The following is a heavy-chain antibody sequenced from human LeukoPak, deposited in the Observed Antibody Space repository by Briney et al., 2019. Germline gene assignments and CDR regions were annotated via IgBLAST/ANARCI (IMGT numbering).Heavy chain of an antibody. J-gene: IGHJ5*02. V-gene: IGHV3-23*01. Sequence: SGGALRLSRAAPGFTLCSYAMSWVRQAPGEGVGWVSAISGGGGSTYYADSVKGRFTISRDNSKNTLYLQMNSLRAEDTAVYYCAKHRGYGSDWFDPWGQGTLVTVSS. D-gene: IGHD5-18*01. CDR2: ISGGGGST. CDR1: GFTLCSYA. CDR3: AKHRGYGSDWFDP.